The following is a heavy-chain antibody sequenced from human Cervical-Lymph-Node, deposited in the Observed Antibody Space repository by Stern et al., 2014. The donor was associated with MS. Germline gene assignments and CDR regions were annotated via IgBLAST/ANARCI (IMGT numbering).Heavy chain of an antibody. V-gene: IGHV4-34*08. CDR3: ARTWTSFDN. CDR1: GGTLSGYY. D-gene: IGHD1-1*01. J-gene: IGHJ4*02. Sequence: QVQLQQWGAGLLKPSETLSLTCAVFGGTLSGYYWSWIRQPPGKGLEWIGEINHSGTTNYNPSLESRVIISRDPSKNHFSLKLSSVTAADTAMYYCARTWTSFDNWGQGTLVTVSS. CDR2: INHSGTT.